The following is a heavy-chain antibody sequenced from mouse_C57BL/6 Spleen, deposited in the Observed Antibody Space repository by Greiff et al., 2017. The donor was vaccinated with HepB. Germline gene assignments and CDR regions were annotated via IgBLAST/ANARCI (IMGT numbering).Heavy chain of an antibody. Sequence: EVKLVESGGGLVKPGGSLKLSCAASGFTFSSYAMSWVRQTPEKRLEWVATISDGGSYTYYPDNVKGRFTISRDNAKNNLYLQMSHLKSEDTAMYYCAREGDDYDPWFAYWGQGTLFTVSA. J-gene: IGHJ3*01. CDR2: ISDGGSYT. CDR3: AREGDDYDPWFAY. V-gene: IGHV5-4*01. CDR1: GFTFSSYA. D-gene: IGHD2-4*01.